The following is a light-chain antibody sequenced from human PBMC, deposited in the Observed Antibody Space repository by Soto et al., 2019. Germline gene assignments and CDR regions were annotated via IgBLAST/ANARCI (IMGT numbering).Light chain of an antibody. Sequence: DIVLTQSPGPLSLSAGERATLSCKSSQSVSSSYLAWYQQKPGQAPRLIIYGASSRATGIPDRFSGSGSGTDFTLTISRLEPEDVAVYYCQQYGSSPGTLGQGTKVDIK. CDR3: QQYGSSPGT. J-gene: IGKJ1*01. CDR2: GAS. CDR1: QSVSSSY. V-gene: IGKV3-20*01.